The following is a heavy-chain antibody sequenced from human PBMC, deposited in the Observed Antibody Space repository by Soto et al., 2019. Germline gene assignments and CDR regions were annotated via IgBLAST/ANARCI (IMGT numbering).Heavy chain of an antibody. CDR3: ARERPDGSRLAP. J-gene: IGHJ5*02. Sequence: SETLSLTCTVSGGSISSYCWSWIRQPPGKGLEWIGYIYYSGSTNYNPSLKSRVTISVDTSKNQFSLKLSSVTAADTAVYYCARERPDGSRLAPWGQGTLVTVSS. CDR1: GGSISSYC. V-gene: IGHV4-59*12. CDR2: IYYSGST. D-gene: IGHD6-13*01.